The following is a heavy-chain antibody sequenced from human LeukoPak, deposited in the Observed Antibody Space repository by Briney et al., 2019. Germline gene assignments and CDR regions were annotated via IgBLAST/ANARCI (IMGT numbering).Heavy chain of an antibody. J-gene: IGHJ3*02. Sequence: PGGSLRLSCAASGFTFSSYAMSWVRQAPGKGLEWVSAISGSGGSTYYADSVKGRFTISRDNSKNTLYLQMNSLRAEDTAVYYCARHLTGIGAFDIWGQGTMVTVSS. CDR3: ARHLTGIGAFDI. CDR1: GFTFSSYA. D-gene: IGHD1-1*01. CDR2: ISGSGGST. V-gene: IGHV3-23*01.